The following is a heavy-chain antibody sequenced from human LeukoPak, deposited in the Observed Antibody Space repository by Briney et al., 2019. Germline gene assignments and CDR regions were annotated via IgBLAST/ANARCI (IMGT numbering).Heavy chain of an antibody. J-gene: IGHJ3*02. CDR2: ISWNSGSI. V-gene: IGHV3-9*01. CDR1: GFTFDDYA. Sequence: GRSLRLSCAASGFTFDDYAMHWVRQAPGKGLEWVSGISWNSGSIGYADSVKGRFTISRDNAKNSLYLQMNSLRAEDTALYYCAKDRNYDFWSGYAFDIWGQGTMVTVSS. CDR3: AKDRNYDFWSGYAFDI. D-gene: IGHD3-3*01.